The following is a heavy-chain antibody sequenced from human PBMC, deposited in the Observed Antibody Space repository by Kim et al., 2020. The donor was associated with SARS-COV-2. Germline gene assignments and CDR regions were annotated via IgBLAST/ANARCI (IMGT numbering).Heavy chain of an antibody. CDR1: GGSFSIYT. J-gene: IGHJ4*02. CDR3: AGEVTGSIHY. V-gene: IGHV1-69*04. D-gene: IGHD2-21*02. Sequence: SVKVSCKASGGSFSIYTMSWVRQAPGQRLEWMGRIIPSLHISNYAQKFQDRLTISADESTNTAYMELSSLRFEDTAMYYCAGEVTGSIHYWGQGSLVTVSS. CDR2: IIPSLHIS.